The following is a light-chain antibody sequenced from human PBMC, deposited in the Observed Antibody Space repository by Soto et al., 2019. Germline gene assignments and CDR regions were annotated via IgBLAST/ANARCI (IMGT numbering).Light chain of an antibody. V-gene: IGKV3-11*01. J-gene: IGKJ4*01. CDR1: QSVRSH. Sequence: EVVLTQSPATLSLSPGERAALSCRASQSVRSHLAWYHQKPGQAPRLLIYDASNRATGIPARFSGSGSVTDFTLTISSLEPGDFAVYYSQQRSKWPLTFGGGTKVEI. CDR2: DAS. CDR3: QQRSKWPLT.